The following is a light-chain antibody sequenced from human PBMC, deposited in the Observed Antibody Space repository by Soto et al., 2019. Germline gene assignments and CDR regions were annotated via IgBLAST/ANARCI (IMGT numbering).Light chain of an antibody. CDR3: QQYGSSPYT. J-gene: IGKJ2*01. CDR1: QSVSSSY. CDR2: GAS. Sequence: ENVLTQSPGTLSLSPGERATLSCRASQSVSSSYLAWYQQKPGQAPRLLIYGASSRATGIPDRFSGSGSGTDFTLTISRLEPEDFAVYYCQQYGSSPYTFVQGTKLEIK. V-gene: IGKV3-20*01.